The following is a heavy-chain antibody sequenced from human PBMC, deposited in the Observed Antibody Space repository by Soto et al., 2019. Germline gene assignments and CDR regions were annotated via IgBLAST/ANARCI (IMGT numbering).Heavy chain of an antibody. V-gene: IGHV1-18*01. D-gene: IGHD3-9*01. J-gene: IGHJ3*02. CDR2: ISAYNGNT. CDR1: GYTFTSYG. CDR3: ARLISRRWTRLGDAFYI. Sequence: QVQLVQSGAEVKKPGASVKVSCKASGYTFTSYGISWVRQAPGQGLDWMGWISAYNGNTNYAQKLQGRVTMTTDTSTSTAYMELRSLRSDATAVYYCARLISRRWTRLGDAFYIWGQGTMVTVSS.